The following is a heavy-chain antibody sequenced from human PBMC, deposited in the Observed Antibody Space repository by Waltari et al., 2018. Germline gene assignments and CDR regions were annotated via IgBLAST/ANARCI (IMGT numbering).Heavy chain of an antibody. CDR3: ARNSGSYFQH. CDR2: MSYSGST. J-gene: IGHJ1*01. CDR1: GGSVSSGTYY. D-gene: IGHD1-26*01. Sequence: QVQLQESGPGLVKPSETLSLTCTVSGGSVSSGTYYWSWIRQPPGRGLEWIGYMSYSGSTNYNPSLKSRVTISVDTSKNQFSLKMSSVTAADTAVYYCARNSGSYFQHWGQGTLVTVSS. V-gene: IGHV4-61*01.